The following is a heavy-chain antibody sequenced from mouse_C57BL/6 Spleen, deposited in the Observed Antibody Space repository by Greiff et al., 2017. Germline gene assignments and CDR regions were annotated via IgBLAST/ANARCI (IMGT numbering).Heavy chain of an antibody. D-gene: IGHD3-1*01. J-gene: IGHJ2*01. CDR3: ARGLRRYYFDD. CDR2: IYPGDGDT. V-gene: IGHV1-82*01. CDR1: GYAFSSSW. Sequence: QVQLKQSGPELVKPGASVKISCKASGYAFSSSWMTWVKQRPGQGLEWIGRIYPGDGDTNYNGKFKGKATLTADKSSSTAYMQLSSLTSEESAVYFCARGLRRYYFDDWGQGTTLTVSS.